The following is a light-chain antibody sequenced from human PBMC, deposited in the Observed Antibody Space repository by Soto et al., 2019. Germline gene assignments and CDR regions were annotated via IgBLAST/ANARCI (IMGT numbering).Light chain of an antibody. J-gene: IGKJ4*01. CDR3: QLYGSSPELT. CDR2: DSS. CDR1: QLLNGGS. V-gene: IGKV3-20*01. Sequence: EIVLTQSPGTLSLSPGDRAALSCRTTQLLNGGSLAWYQVKPGQAPRLLMYDSSIRAAGVPNRFSGSGSGTDFTLTISRLETEDFAVYYCQLYGSSPELTFGGGTKVEIK.